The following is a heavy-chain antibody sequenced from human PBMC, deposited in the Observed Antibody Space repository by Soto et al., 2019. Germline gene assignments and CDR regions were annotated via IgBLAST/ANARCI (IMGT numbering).Heavy chain of an antibody. CDR2: IGPDGSSA. Sequence: EVQLVESGGGLVQPGGSLRLSCAASGYSLSTYWMHWVRQIPGQGLTWVSRIGPDGSSATYADSVKGRFTISRDNANNAVYLQINSLRAEDTGVYYCASEHSGYDHGEDDYHGVDVWGQGTTVTVSS. CDR3: ASEHSGYDHGEDDYHGVDV. D-gene: IGHD5-12*01. J-gene: IGHJ6*02. CDR1: GYSLSTYW. V-gene: IGHV3-74*03.